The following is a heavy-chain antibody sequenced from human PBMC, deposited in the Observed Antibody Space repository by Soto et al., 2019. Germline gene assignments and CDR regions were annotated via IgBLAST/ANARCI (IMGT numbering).Heavy chain of an antibody. CDR3: AKDKAASGYDFFDY. CDR2: ISWNSGSI. V-gene: IGHV3-9*01. D-gene: IGHD5-12*01. CDR1: GFTFDDYA. Sequence: LRLSCAASGFTFDDYAMHWVRQATGKGLEWVSGISWNSGSIGYADSVKGRFTISRDNAKNSLYLQMNSLRAEDTALYYCAKDKAASGYDFFDYWGQGTLVTVS. J-gene: IGHJ4*02.